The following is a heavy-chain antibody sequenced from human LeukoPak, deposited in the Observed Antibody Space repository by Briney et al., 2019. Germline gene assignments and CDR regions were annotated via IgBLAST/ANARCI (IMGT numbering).Heavy chain of an antibody. J-gene: IGHJ4*02. D-gene: IGHD6-6*01. Sequence: SETLSLTCAVYGGSFSGYYWSWIRQPPGKGLEWIGEINHSGSTNYNPSLKSRVTISVDTSKNQFSLKLSSVTAADTAVYYCARGKGSSSTADIFDYWGQGTLVTVSS. CDR3: ARGKGSSSTADIFDY. V-gene: IGHV4-34*01. CDR2: INHSGST. CDR1: GGSFSGYY.